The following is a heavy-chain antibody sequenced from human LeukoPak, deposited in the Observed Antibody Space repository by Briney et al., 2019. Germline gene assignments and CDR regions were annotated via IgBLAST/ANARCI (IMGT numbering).Heavy chain of an antibody. CDR2: IIPIFGTA. V-gene: IGHV1-69*13. CDR1: GGTFSSYA. Sequence: SVKVSCKASGGTFSSYAISWVRQAPGQGLEWMGGIIPIFGTANYAQKFQSRVTITADESTSTAYMELSSLRSEDTAVYYCARSRVYCGGDCYRTFDYWGQGTLVTVSS. CDR3: ARSRVYCGGDCYRTFDY. D-gene: IGHD2-21*01. J-gene: IGHJ4*02.